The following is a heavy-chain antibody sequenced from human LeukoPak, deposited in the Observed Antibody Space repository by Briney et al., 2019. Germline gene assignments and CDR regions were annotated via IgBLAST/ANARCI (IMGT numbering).Heavy chain of an antibody. CDR1: GFTFSSYA. CDR2: LSYDGSNK. V-gene: IGHV3-30*18. CDR3: AKSWNYYDTFLSFDI. J-gene: IGHJ3*02. D-gene: IGHD3-22*01. Sequence: GGSLRLSCAASGFTFSSYAMHWVRQAPGTGLEGVAVLSYDGSNKFYADSVKGRFTISRDNSKNTLYLQMNNLRTEDTPAYYCAKSWNYYDTFLSFDIWCQGTMVTVSS.